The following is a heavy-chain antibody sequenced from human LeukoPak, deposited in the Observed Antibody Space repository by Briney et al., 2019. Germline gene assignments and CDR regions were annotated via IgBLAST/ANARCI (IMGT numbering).Heavy chain of an antibody. CDR3: ARLRINYYDSSGYFVDY. J-gene: IGHJ4*02. D-gene: IGHD3-22*01. Sequence: PGGSLRLSCAASGFTVSSNYMSWVRQAPGKGLEWVSVIYSGGSTYYADSVKGRFTISRDNSKNTLYLQMNSLRAEDTAVYYCARLRINYYDSSGYFVDYRGQGTLVTVSS. CDR1: GFTVSSNY. CDR2: IYSGGST. V-gene: IGHV3-53*01.